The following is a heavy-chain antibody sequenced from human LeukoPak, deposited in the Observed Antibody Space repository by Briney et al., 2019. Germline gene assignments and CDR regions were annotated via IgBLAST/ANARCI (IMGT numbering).Heavy chain of an antibody. Sequence: GGSLRLSCAASGFTVSSNYMSWVRQAPGKGLEWVSVIYAGGGTYYADSVKGRFTISRDNSQNTLYLQMNSLRPEDTAMYYCARDRYRTTSSCYHPYAFDMWAKGQWSPSLQ. CDR3: ARDRYRTTSSCYHPYAFDM. CDR2: IYAGGGT. J-gene: IGHJ3*02. CDR1: GFTVSSNY. D-gene: IGHD2-2*01. V-gene: IGHV3-66*02.